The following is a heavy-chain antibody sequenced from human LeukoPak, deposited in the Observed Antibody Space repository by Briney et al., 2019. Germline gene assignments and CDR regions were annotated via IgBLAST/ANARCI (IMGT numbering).Heavy chain of an antibody. CDR1: GFTFSSYS. J-gene: IGHJ3*02. Sequence: GGSLRLSCAASGFTFSSYSMNWVRQAPGKGLEWVSYISSSSSTIYYADSVKGRFTISRDNSKNTLYLQMNSLRAEDTAVYYCASFYGSGSYYSFFDIWGQGTMVTVSS. CDR2: ISSSSSTI. D-gene: IGHD3-10*01. CDR3: ASFYGSGSYYSFFDI. V-gene: IGHV3-48*01.